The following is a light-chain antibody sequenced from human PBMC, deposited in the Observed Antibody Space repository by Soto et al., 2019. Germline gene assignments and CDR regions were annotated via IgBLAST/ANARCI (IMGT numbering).Light chain of an antibody. J-gene: IGLJ2*01. V-gene: IGLV7-46*01. CDR2: ETS. CDR3: VLSYSGARRV. Sequence: QAVVTQEPSLTVSPGGTVTLTCGSSPGAVTIGHYPYWFKQKPGHAPRTLIYETSNKHPWTTARFSGSLLGGKAARTLSGAQPEDETDYYFVLSYSGARRVFGGGTKLAVL. CDR1: PGAVTIGHY.